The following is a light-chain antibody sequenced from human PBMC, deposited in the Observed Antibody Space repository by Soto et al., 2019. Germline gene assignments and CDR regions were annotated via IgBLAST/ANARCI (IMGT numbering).Light chain of an antibody. CDR1: QSISSY. Sequence: DIQMTQSPSSLSASVGDRVTITCRANQSISSYLNWYQQKPGKAPKLLIYAASSLQSGVPSRFSGSGSGTDFTLTISSLQPEDFATYYCQQSYSTPLGFGPGTKVDIK. CDR3: QQSYSTPLG. V-gene: IGKV1-39*01. J-gene: IGKJ3*01. CDR2: AAS.